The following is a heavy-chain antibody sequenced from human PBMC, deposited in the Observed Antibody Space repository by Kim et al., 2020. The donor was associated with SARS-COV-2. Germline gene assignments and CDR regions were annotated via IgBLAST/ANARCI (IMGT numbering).Heavy chain of an antibody. CDR1: GGSISSYY. CDR2: IYYSGST. D-gene: IGHD3-9*01. J-gene: IGHJ4*02. Sequence: SETLSLTCTVSGGSISSYYWSWIRQPPGKGLEWLGYIYYSGSTNYNPSLMSRVTISVDTSKNQFTLKLSSVTAADTAVCYCARGGYYDIFTGYDYWGQGTLVTVSS. V-gene: IGHV4-59*01. CDR3: ARGGYYDIFTGYDY.